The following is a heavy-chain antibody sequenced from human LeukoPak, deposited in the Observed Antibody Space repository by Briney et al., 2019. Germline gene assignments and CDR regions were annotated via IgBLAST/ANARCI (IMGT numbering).Heavy chain of an antibody. Sequence: ASVKVSCKASGYTFTSHYMHWVRQAPGQGLEWMGWINPNSGGTNYAQKLQGRVTMTTDTSTSTAYMELRSLRSDDTAVYYCARDPPYYDILTPDYYYYGMDVWGQGTTVTVSS. CDR1: GYTFTSHY. CDR2: INPNSGGT. CDR3: ARDPPYYDILTPDYYYYGMDV. J-gene: IGHJ6*02. V-gene: IGHV1-2*02. D-gene: IGHD3-9*01.